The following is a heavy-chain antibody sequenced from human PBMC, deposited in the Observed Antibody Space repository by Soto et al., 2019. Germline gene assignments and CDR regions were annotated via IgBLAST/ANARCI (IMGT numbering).Heavy chain of an antibody. Sequence: QVQLVQSGAEVKKPGASVKVSCKASGYTFTSYGISWVRQAPGQGLEWMGWISAYNGNTNYAQKLQGRVTMTTDTSTSTAYRELRSLRSDDTSVDYCARVDGARRKADYYYGMDVWGQGTTVTVSS. D-gene: IGHD3-10*01. CDR2: ISAYNGNT. CDR1: GYTFTSYG. V-gene: IGHV1-18*01. J-gene: IGHJ6*02. CDR3: ARVDGARRKADYYYGMDV.